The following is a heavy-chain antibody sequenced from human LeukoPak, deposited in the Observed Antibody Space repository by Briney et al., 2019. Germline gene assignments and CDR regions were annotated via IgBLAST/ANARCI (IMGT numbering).Heavy chain of an antibody. Sequence: SETLSLTCTVSGVSISSSNSYWGWIRQPPGEGLEWIGSIYYSGNTYYNASLKSQVSISIDTSKNQFSLRLTSVTAADTAVYYCASQLERRGYYFDYWGQGTLVTVSS. CDR1: GVSISSSNSY. D-gene: IGHD1-1*01. V-gene: IGHV4-39*01. CDR3: ASQLERRGYYFDY. CDR2: IYYSGNT. J-gene: IGHJ4*02.